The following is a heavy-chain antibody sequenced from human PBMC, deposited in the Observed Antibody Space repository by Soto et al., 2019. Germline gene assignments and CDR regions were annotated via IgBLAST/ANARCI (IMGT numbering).Heavy chain of an antibody. CDR3: ARLLWGITGTPGRRVGWFDP. D-gene: IGHD1-20*01. CDR1: GGSIRSSGFY. J-gene: IGHJ5*02. Sequence: SETLSLTCSVSGGSIRSSGFYWGWVRQPPGKGLEWIGSLSYTGSPSYNPSLKNRVTISGDMSKNQLSLKLDSVSAADTASHYCARLLWGITGTPGRRVGWFDPWGQGALVTVSS. CDR2: LSYTGSP. V-gene: IGHV4-39*01.